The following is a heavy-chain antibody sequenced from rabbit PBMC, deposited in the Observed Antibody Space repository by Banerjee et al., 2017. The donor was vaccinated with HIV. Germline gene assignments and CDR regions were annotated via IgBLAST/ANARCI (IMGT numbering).Heavy chain of an antibody. D-gene: IGHD7-1*01. CDR2: IYAGSSGSP. CDR3: ARSGAAGYPVRYFNL. J-gene: IGHJ4*01. Sequence: QSLEESGGDLVKPGASLTLTCTASGFDISSNSMYWVRQAPGKGLEWIACIYAGSSGSPYYASWAKGRFTTSKTSSTTVTLQMTSLTAADTATYFCARSGAAGYPVRYFNLWGPGTLVTVS. V-gene: IGHV1S40*01. CDR1: GFDISSNS.